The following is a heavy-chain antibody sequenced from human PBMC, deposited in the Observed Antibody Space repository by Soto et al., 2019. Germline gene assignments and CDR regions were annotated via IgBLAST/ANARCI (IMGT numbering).Heavy chain of an antibody. V-gene: IGHV1-3*01. Sequence: QVHLVQSGAEVKKPGASVKVSCKASGDTFTDYAIHWVRQAPRQRLEWLAWINPGNGDTQYSQKFQGRVTLPRDTSATTAYMELSSLRSEDTSVYFCAGGVGATAATFDYWGQGTLVTVSS. CDR2: INPGNGDT. CDR3: AGGVGATAATFDY. CDR1: GDTFTDYA. D-gene: IGHD1-26*01. J-gene: IGHJ4*02.